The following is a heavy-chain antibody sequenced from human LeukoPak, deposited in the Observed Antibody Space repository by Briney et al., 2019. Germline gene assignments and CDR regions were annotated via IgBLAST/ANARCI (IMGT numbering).Heavy chain of an antibody. Sequence: SETLSLTCTVSGGSISSSSYYWGWIRQPPGKGLEWIGSIYYSGSTYYNPSLKSRVTISVDTSKNQFSLKLSSVTAADTAVYYCATLPGVLLCVGEGMDVWGQGTTVTVCS. J-gene: IGHJ6*02. D-gene: IGHD3-10*01. CDR2: IYYSGST. CDR1: GGSISSSSYY. V-gene: IGHV4-39*01. CDR3: ATLPGVLLCVGEGMDV.